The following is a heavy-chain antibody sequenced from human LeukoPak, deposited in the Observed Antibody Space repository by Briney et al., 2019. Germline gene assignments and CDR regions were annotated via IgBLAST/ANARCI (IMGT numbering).Heavy chain of an antibody. CDR1: GFTLSSYA. D-gene: IGHD3-3*01. J-gene: IGHJ4*02. Sequence: GGSLRLSCAASGFTLSSYAMSWGRQAPGKGLEWVSAISGSGGSTYYADSVKGRFTITRDNSKNTLYLSMNSLRAEDTAVYYCAKGHPYYDFWSGYYGGGYYFDYWGQGTLVTVSS. CDR2: ISGSGGST. V-gene: IGHV3-23*01. CDR3: AKGHPYYDFWSGYYGGGYYFDY.